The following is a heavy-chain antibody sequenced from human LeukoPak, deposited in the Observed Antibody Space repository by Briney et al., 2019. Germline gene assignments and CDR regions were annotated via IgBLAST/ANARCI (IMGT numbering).Heavy chain of an antibody. J-gene: IGHJ4*02. CDR2: IYWDDDK. CDR3: AHTTYYYDSSGSNFDY. Sequence: SGPTLVKPTQTLTLTCTFSGFSLSTSGVGVGWIRQPPGKALEWLALIYWDDDKRYSPSLKSRLTITKDTSKNQVVLTMTNMDPVDTATYYCAHTTYYYDSSGSNFDYWGQGTLVTVSS. V-gene: IGHV2-5*02. D-gene: IGHD3-22*01. CDR1: GFSLSTSGVG.